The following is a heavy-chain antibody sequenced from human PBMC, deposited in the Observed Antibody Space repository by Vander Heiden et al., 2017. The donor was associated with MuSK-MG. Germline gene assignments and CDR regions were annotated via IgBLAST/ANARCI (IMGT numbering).Heavy chain of an antibody. J-gene: IGHJ3*02. D-gene: IGHD2-21*01. CDR3: ARVVTHSSCGGDCYIHDAFDI. Sequence: QVQLVQSGAEVKKPGSSVKVSCKASGGTFSSYAISWVRQAPGQGLEWMGGIIPIFGTANYAQKFQGRVTITADKSTSTAYMELSSLRSEDTAVYYCARVVTHSSCGGDCYIHDAFDIWGQGTMVTVSS. V-gene: IGHV1-69*06. CDR2: IIPIFGTA. CDR1: GGTFSSYA.